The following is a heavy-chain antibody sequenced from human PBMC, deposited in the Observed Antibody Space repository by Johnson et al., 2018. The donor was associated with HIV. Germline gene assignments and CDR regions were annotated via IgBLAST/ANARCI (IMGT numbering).Heavy chain of an antibody. J-gene: IGHJ3*02. V-gene: IGHV3-30*18. Sequence: QVQLVESGGGVVQPGRSLRLSCTVSGFIFSHDGMHWVRQAPGKGLERVALISYDGIKTYYADSVKGRFTISRDNSKNTLYLQMNSLRAEDTAVYYCAKEKNGYHWTFDIWGQGTMVTVSS. CDR2: ISYDGIKT. D-gene: IGHD5-24*01. CDR1: GFIFSHDG. CDR3: AKEKNGYHWTFDI.